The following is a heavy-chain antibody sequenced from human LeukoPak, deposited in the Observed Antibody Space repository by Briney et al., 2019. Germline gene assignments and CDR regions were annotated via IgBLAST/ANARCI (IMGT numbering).Heavy chain of an antibody. CDR1: GGSISSSSYY. CDR3: ARDFRAAAGTIDAFDI. CDR2: IYYSGST. V-gene: IGHV4-39*07. Sequence: SETLSLTCTVSGGSISSSSYYWGWIRQPPGKGLEWIGSIYYSGSTYYNPSLKSRVTISVDTSKNQFSLKLSSVTAADTAVYYCARDFRAAAGTIDAFDIWGQGTMVTVSS. J-gene: IGHJ3*02. D-gene: IGHD6-13*01.